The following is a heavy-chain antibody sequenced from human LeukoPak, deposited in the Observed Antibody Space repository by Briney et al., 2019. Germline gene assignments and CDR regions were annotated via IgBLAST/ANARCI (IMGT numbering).Heavy chain of an antibody. D-gene: IGHD3-9*01. V-gene: IGHV3-11*01. Sequence: PGGSLRLSCAASGFTFSDYYMSWIRQAPGKGLEWVSYISSSGSTIYYADSVKGRFTISRDNAKNSLYLQMNSLRAEDTAVYYCARVGRDILTGYYYYYYGMDVWGQGTTVTVSS. CDR3: ARVGRDILTGYYYYYYGMDV. J-gene: IGHJ6*02. CDR1: GFTFSDYY. CDR2: ISSSGSTI.